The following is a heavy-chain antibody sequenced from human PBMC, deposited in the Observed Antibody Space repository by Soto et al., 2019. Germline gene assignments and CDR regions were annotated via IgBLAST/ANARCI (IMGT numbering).Heavy chain of an antibody. CDR1: GGTFSSYS. CDR2: IIPIFGTA. D-gene: IGHD3-16*02. V-gene: IGHV1-69*13. Sequence: GASVKVSCKASGGTFSSYSISWVRQAPGQGLECMGWIIPIFGTANYAQKFQGRVTITADESTSTAYMELSSLRSEDTAVYYCARVRISHDYVWGSYRSKTYYYYYYGMDVWGQGTTVTVSS. CDR3: ARVRISHDYVWGSYRSKTYYYYYYGMDV. J-gene: IGHJ6*02.